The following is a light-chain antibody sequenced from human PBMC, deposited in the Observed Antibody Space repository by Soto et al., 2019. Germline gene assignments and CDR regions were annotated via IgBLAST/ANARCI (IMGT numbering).Light chain of an antibody. V-gene: IGKV3-15*01. CDR2: GAS. J-gene: IGKJ2*01. CDR1: QSVSNN. Sequence: EIVMTQSPATLSVSPGERATLSCRASQSVSNNLAWYQHKPGQTPRLLIYGASTRATGIPVRFSGSGSGTEFTLTISSLQSEFFAVYYCQQYKNWPPVTFGQGTSVDIK. CDR3: QQYKNWPPVT.